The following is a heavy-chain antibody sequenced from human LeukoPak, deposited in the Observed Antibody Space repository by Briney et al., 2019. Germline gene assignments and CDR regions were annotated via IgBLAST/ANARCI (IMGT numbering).Heavy chain of an antibody. J-gene: IGHJ3*02. Sequence: GGSLRLSCAASGCTFSSYSMNWVRQAPGKGLEWVSSICSSSSYIYYADSVKGRFTISRDNAKNSLYLQMNSLRAEDTAVYYCARVRSSGWYSTPDAFDIWGQGTMVTVSS. CDR1: GCTFSSYS. CDR2: ICSSSSYI. V-gene: IGHV3-21*01. CDR3: ARVRSSGWYSTPDAFDI. D-gene: IGHD6-19*01.